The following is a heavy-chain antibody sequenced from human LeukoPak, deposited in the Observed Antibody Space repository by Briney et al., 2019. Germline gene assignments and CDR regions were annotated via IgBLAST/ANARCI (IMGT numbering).Heavy chain of an antibody. CDR1: GFTFSSYW. Sequence: PGGSLRLSCAASGFTFSSYWMSWVRQAPGRGLEWVANIKQDGSEKYYVDSVKGRFTISRDNSKNTLYLQMNSLRAEDTAVYYCAKEEGRMYYYGSGSYFDYWGQGTLVTVSS. CDR2: IKQDGSEK. CDR3: AKEEGRMYYYGSGSYFDY. D-gene: IGHD3-10*01. J-gene: IGHJ4*02. V-gene: IGHV3-7*01.